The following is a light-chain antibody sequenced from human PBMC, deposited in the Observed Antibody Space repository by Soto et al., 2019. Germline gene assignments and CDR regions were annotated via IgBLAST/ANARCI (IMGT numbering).Light chain of an antibody. CDR1: QSISYW. CDR3: QQYNSYSIT. V-gene: IGKV1-5*03. J-gene: IGKJ4*01. CDR2: KAS. Sequence: DIQMTQSPSTLSASVGDRVTITCRASQSISYWLAWYQQKPGKAPTVLIYKASTLESGVPSRFSGSGSETEFTLTISSLQPDDFATYYCQQYNSYSITFGGGTKVEIK.